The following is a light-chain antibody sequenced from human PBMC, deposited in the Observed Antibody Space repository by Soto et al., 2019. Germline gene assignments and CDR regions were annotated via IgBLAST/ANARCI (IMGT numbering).Light chain of an antibody. J-gene: IGKJ4*01. CDR3: QQRSNWPPPT. CDR1: QSVGSY. CDR2: DTS. Sequence: EIVLTQSPATLSLSPGERASLSCRASQSVGSYLAWYQQKPGQAPRLLIYDTSNRAAGTPARFSGSGSGTDFTLTISSLEPDDFAVYYCQQRSNWPPPTFGGGTKVEIK. V-gene: IGKV3-11*01.